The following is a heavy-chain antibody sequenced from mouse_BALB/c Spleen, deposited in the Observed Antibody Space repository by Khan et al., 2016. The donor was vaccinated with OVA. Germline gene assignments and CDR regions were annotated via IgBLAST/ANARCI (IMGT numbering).Heavy chain of an antibody. CDR2: IRGDGST. J-gene: IGHJ4*01. D-gene: IGHD2-10*01. Sequence: QVQLQQSGPGLVAPSQTLSITCTVSGFSLTGYGVNWVRQPPGKGLEWLGMIRGDGSTDYNSALKSRLNLSKDNTTNHVYLKMNSLKTDDTASYYCARAYYGNYREAMDYWGQGTSVTVSS. CDR1: GFSLTGYG. V-gene: IGHV2-6-7*01. CDR3: ARAYYGNYREAMDY.